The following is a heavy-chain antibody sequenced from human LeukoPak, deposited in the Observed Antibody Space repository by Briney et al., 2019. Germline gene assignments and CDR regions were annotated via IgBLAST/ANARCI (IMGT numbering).Heavy chain of an antibody. CDR3: ARDPSSGWRNCFDP. CDR2: IYTSGST. D-gene: IGHD6-19*01. CDR1: GGSISSYY. V-gene: IGHV4-4*07. Sequence: SETLFLTCTFSGGSISSYYWSWIRQPAGKGLEWIGRIYTSGSTNYNPSLKSRVTMSVDTSKNQFSLKLSSVTAADTAVYYCARDPSSGWRNCFDPWGHVTLVTVSS. J-gene: IGHJ5*02.